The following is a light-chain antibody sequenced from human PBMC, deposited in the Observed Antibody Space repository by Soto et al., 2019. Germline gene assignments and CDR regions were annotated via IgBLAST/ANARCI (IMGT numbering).Light chain of an antibody. CDR1: QSVSSY. CDR3: QQRSNWLTWT. V-gene: IGKV3-11*01. J-gene: IGKJ1*01. Sequence: EIVLTQSPATLSLSPGERATLSCRASQSVSSYLAWYQQKPGQAPRLLIYDASNRATGIPARFSGSGSGTAFTLTISSLEPEDFAVYYCQQRSNWLTWTFGQGTKVEIK. CDR2: DAS.